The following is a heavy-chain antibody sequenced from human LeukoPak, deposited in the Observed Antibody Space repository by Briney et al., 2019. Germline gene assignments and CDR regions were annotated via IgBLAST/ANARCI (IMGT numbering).Heavy chain of an antibody. J-gene: IGHJ4*02. Sequence: SETLSLTCTVSGDSITSDSITSDYWSWIRQPPGKGLEWLGYIYYSGSTNYNPSLKSRVTISVDTSKNQFSLKLSSVTAADTAVYYCARGVPAAIPYFDYWGQGTLVTVSS. V-gene: IGHV4-61*01. D-gene: IGHD2-2*01. CDR1: GDSITSDSITSDY. CDR2: IYYSGST. CDR3: ARGVPAAIPYFDY.